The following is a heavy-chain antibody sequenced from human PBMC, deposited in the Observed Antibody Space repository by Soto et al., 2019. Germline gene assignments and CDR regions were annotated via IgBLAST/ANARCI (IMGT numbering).Heavy chain of an antibody. Sequence: EVQLLESGGALVQPGGSLRLSCAASGFTFSNYAMSWLRQPPGKGLEWVSTINDSGGYTYYPDSVKGRLTISRDNSKNTLYLQMSSLRAEDTAIYYCATSSPFDHWGQGTLVTVSS. CDR3: ATSSPFDH. CDR2: INDSGGYT. J-gene: IGHJ4*02. D-gene: IGHD6-13*01. V-gene: IGHV3-23*01. CDR1: GFTFSNYA.